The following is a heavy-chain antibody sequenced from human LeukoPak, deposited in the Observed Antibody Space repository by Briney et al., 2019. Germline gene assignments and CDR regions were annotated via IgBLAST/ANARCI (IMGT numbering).Heavy chain of an antibody. D-gene: IGHD3-22*01. J-gene: IGHJ4*02. V-gene: IGHV4-34*01. CDR2: INHSGST. CDR1: GGSFSGYY. Sequence: MSLETLSLTCAVYGGSFSGYYWSWIRQPPGKGLEWIGEINHSGSTNYNPSLKSRVTISVDTSKNQFSLKLSSVTAADTAVYYCVREGHYDSSGYYADLLDYWGQGTLVTVSS. CDR3: VREGHYDSSGYYADLLDY.